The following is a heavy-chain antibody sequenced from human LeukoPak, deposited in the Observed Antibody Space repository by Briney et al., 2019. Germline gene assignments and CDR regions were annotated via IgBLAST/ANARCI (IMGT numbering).Heavy chain of an antibody. D-gene: IGHD3-3*01. CDR1: GFTFSSYT. Sequence: GGSLRLSCTASGFTFSSYTMSWVRQAPGKGLKWVSAITTGGPDTYYAESVKGRFTVSRDDSKNTLYLQMNSLRAEDTAVYYCATDLYLRDFWGGDFDYWGQGIPVTVSS. J-gene: IGHJ4*02. V-gene: IGHV3-23*01. CDR3: ATDLYLRDFWGGDFDY. CDR2: ITTGGPDT.